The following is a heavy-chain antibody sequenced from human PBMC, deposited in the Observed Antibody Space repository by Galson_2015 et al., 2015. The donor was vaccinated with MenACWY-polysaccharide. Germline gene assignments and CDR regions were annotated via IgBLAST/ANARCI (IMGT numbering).Heavy chain of an antibody. V-gene: IGHV3-49*03. CDR3: TRDRPIDY. CDR2: IRCKASGKTT. Sequence: SLRLSCAASGFTFGDYAMAWFRQAPGKGLEWVGFIRCKASGKTTGYAASVKGRFTISRDDSKSTAYLQMNSLQTEDTAIYYCTRDRPIDYWGQGTLVTVSS. J-gene: IGHJ4*02. CDR1: GFTFGDYA.